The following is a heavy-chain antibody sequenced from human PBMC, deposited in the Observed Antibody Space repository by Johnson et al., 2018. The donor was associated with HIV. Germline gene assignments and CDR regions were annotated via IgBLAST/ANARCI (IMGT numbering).Heavy chain of an antibody. CDR1: GFTFNSYP. CDR3: AAHFTGYSSSWYSAFDL. CDR2: ISYDGSST. D-gene: IGHD6-13*01. Sequence: QVQLVESGGGVVQPGRSLRLSCAASGFTFNSYPMHWVRQAPGKGLEWVAVISYDGSSTYYADSAKGRFTISRDHSKNTLFLQMNSLRAEDTAVYYCAAHFTGYSSSWYSAFDLWGQGTVVTVSS. J-gene: IGHJ3*01. V-gene: IGHV3-30-3*01.